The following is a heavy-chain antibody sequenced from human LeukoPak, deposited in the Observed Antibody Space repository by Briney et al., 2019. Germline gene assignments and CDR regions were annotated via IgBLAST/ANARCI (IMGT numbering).Heavy chain of an antibody. CDR1: GGSISSGDYY. CDR3: ARALRFLEFDP. Sequence: TLSLTCTVSGGSISSGDYYWSWIRQPPGKGLEWIGYIYYSGSTYYNPSLKSRVTISVDTSKNQLSLKLSSVTAADTAVYYCARALRFLEFDPWGQGTLVTVSS. CDR2: IYYSGST. J-gene: IGHJ5*02. D-gene: IGHD3-3*01. V-gene: IGHV4-30-4*08.